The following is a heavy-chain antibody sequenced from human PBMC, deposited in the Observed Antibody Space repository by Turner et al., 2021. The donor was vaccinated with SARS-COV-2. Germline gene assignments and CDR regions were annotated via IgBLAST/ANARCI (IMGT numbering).Heavy chain of an antibody. Sequence: QLQLQESGPGLVKPSETLSLTCTVSVGSISSSNYYWGWIRPPPGKGLEWIGSIYYSGSTYYNPSLKSRVTISVDTSKNQFSLKRSPVTAADTAVYYCARLLNPGSYYYYYYGMDVWGQGTTVTVSS. CDR1: VGSISSSNYY. J-gene: IGHJ6*02. D-gene: IGHD3-10*01. V-gene: IGHV4-39*01. CDR3: ARLLNPGSYYYYYYGMDV. CDR2: IYYSGST.